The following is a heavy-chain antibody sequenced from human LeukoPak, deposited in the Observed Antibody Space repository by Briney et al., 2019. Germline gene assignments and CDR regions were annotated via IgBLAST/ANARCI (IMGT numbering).Heavy chain of an antibody. V-gene: IGHV3-21*01. CDR3: ARSPFDSPPNKYFHH. J-gene: IGHJ1*01. Sequence: PGGSLRLSCAASGFTFSSYSMNWVRQAPGKGLEWVSTISSSSSYMYYADSLKGRFTISRDNAKNSLYLQMNSLRAEDTAVYYCARSPFDSPPNKYFHHWGQGTLVTVSS. CDR2: ISSSSSYM. D-gene: IGHD3-22*01. CDR1: GFTFSSYS.